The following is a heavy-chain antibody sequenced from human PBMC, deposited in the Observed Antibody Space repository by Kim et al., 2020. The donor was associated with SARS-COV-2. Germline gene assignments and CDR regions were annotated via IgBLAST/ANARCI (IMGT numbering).Heavy chain of an antibody. CDR1: GFTLRDNY. J-gene: IGHJ3*01. CDR2: IRDKQRGYTT. D-gene: IGHD6-25*01. CDR3: ASDDEGPAAAFDL. Sequence: GGSLRLSCEASGFTLRDNYIDWVRQAPGKGLEWVGRIRDKQRGYTTEYAASVKGRFTISGDDSKNSLYLQMNSLKTEDTAVYYCASDDEGPAAAFDLWGQGTLVTVSS. V-gene: IGHV3-72*01.